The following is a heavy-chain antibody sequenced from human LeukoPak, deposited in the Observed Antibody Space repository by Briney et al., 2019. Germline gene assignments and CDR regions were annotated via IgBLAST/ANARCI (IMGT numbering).Heavy chain of an antibody. D-gene: IGHD6-19*01. Sequence: GRSLRLSCAASGFTFITYAMTWVRQAPGKGLEWVSAISGSGGSTYYADSVKGRFTISRDNSKNTLYLQMNSLRAEDTAVYYCAKDRGAVAGFAFDIWGQGTMVTVSS. J-gene: IGHJ3*02. CDR2: ISGSGGST. CDR3: AKDRGAVAGFAFDI. V-gene: IGHV3-23*01. CDR1: GFTFITYA.